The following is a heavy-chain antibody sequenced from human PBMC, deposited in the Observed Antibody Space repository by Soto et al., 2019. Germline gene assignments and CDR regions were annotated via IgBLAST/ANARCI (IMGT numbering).Heavy chain of an antibody. D-gene: IGHD2-2*01. V-gene: IGHV3-13*04. CDR3: ARDLRLGYCSSTSCYGAGYYYGMDV. J-gene: IGHJ6*02. Sequence: EVQLVESGGGLVQPGGSLRLSCAASGFTFSSYDMHGVRQATGKGLEWVSAIGTAGDTYYPGSVKGRFTISRENAKNSLYLQMNSLRAGDTAVYYCARDLRLGYCSSTSCYGAGYYYGMDVWGQGTTVTVSS. CDR2: IGTAGDT. CDR1: GFTFSSYD.